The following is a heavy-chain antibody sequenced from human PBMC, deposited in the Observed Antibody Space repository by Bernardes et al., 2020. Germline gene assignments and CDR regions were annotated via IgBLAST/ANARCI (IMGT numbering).Heavy chain of an antibody. Sequence: GYLSPSCAASGFTFSSYAMSWVRQAPGKGLEWVSAISGSGGSTYYADSVKGRFTISRDNSKNTLYLQMNSLRAEDTAVYYCAKDGVGATSYWYFDLWGRGTLVTVSS. D-gene: IGHD1-26*01. J-gene: IGHJ2*01. CDR3: AKDGVGATSYWYFDL. CDR1: GFTFSSYA. V-gene: IGHV3-23*01. CDR2: ISGSGGST.